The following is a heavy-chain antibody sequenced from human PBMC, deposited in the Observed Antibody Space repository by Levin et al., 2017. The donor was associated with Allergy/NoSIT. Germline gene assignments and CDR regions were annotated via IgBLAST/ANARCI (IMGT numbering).Heavy chain of an antibody. Sequence: GGSLRLSCAASGFTFSNAWMSWVRQAPGKGLEWVGRIKSKTDGGTTDYAAPVKGRFTISRDDSKNTLYLQMHSLKTEDTAEYYCTTAPRYGSGSYYFWGQGTLVTVSS. CDR2: IKSKTDGGTT. CDR1: GFTFSNAW. J-gene: IGHJ4*02. V-gene: IGHV3-15*01. CDR3: TTAPRYGSGSYYF. D-gene: IGHD3-10*01.